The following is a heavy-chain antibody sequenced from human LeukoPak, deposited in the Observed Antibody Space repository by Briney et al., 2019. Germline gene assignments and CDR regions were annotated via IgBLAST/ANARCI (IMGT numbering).Heavy chain of an antibody. CDR1: GGSISSYY. J-gene: IGHJ3*02. D-gene: IGHD4-17*01. V-gene: IGHV4-59*01. CDR3: ARFTVTLGDAIDI. CDR2: IYYSGST. Sequence: SETLSLTCTVSGGSISSYYWSWIRQPPGKGLEWIGYIYYSGSTNYNPSLKSRVTISVDTSKNQFSLKLSSVTAADTAVYYCARFTVTLGDAIDIWGQGTMVTVSS.